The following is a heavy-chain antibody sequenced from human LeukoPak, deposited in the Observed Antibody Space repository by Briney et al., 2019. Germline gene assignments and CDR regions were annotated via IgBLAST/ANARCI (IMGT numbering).Heavy chain of an antibody. CDR2: IYPGDSDT. J-gene: IGHJ3*02. CDR3: ARRDCSGGSCYLDASDI. D-gene: IGHD2-15*01. V-gene: IGHV5-51*01. CDR1: GYSFTSYW. Sequence: GESLKISCKGSGYSFTSYWIGWVRQMPGKGLEWMGIIYPGDSDTRYSPSFQGQVTISADKSISTAYLQWRSLKASDTAMYYCARRDCSGGSCYLDASDIWGPGKMVTVSS.